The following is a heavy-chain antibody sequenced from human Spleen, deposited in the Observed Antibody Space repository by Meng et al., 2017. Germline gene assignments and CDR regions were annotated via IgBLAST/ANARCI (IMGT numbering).Heavy chain of an antibody. CDR3: ARGKQWNYAMDV. J-gene: IGHJ6*02. D-gene: IGHD6-19*01. V-gene: IGHV1-18*01. CDR1: GYTFTSSG. Sequence: ASVKVSCKASGYTFTSSGVSWVRQAPGQGLEWMGWISTHNGNTNYAEKFQGRVTMTTDTSTSTAYMELRSLRSDDTAVYYCARGKQWNYAMDVWGLGTTVTVSS. CDR2: ISTHNGNT.